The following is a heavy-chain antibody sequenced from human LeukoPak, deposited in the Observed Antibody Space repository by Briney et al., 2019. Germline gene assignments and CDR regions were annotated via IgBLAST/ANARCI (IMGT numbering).Heavy chain of an antibody. CDR2: IGGSGDST. J-gene: IGHJ1*01. Sequence: GGSLRLSCAASGFTFSSHTMSWVRQAPGKGLEWVSAIGGSGDSTYYADSVKGRFTISRDNSQNTLCLQMNSLRAEDTAVYYCAKDPLEQLSAIYFQNWGQGTLVTVSS. D-gene: IGHD6-6*01. V-gene: IGHV3-23*01. CDR1: GFTFSSHT. CDR3: AKDPLEQLSAIYFQN.